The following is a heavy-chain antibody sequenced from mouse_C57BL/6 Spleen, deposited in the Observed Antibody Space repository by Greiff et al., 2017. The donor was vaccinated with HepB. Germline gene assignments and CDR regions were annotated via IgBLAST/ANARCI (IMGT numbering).Heavy chain of an antibody. Sequence: QVHVKQPGAELVKPGASVKMSCKASGYTFTSYWITWVKQRPGQGLEWIGDIYPGSGSTNYNEKFKSKATLTVDTSSSTAYMQLSSLTSEDSAVYYCARTGTRYFDVWGTGTTVTVSS. CDR1: GYTFTSYW. D-gene: IGHD4-1*01. CDR3: ARTGTRYFDV. V-gene: IGHV1-55*01. J-gene: IGHJ1*03. CDR2: IYPGSGST.